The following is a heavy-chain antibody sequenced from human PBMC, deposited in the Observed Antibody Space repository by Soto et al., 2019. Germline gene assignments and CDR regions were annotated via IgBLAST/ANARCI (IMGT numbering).Heavy chain of an antibody. CDR2: IYYGGST. J-gene: IGHJ4*02. Sequence: PSETLSLTCTVCGGSISIYYWSWIRQPPGKGLEWIGYIYYGGSTNYNPSLKSRVTISVDTSKNQFSLKLSSVTAADTAVYYCAGGRITIFGVVMENDYWGQGTLVTVSS. D-gene: IGHD3-3*01. V-gene: IGHV4-59*01. CDR1: GGSISIYY. CDR3: AGGRITIFGVVMENDY.